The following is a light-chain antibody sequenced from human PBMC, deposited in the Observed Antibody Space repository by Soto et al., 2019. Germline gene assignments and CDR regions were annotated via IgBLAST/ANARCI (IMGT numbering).Light chain of an antibody. CDR2: GAS. J-gene: IGKJ1*01. V-gene: IGKV1-39*01. CDR1: QSISRY. CDR3: QHYNNWHPWT. Sequence: DIHMTQSPSSLSASVGDRVTITCRASQSISRYLNWYQQKPGKAPKLLIYGASIRATGIPARFSGSGSGAEFILTISTLQSEDFAIYYCQHYNNWHPWTFGQGTKVDIK.